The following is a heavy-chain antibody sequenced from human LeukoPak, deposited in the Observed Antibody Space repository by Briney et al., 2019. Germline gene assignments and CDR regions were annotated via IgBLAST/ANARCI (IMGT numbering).Heavy chain of an antibody. V-gene: IGHV3-73*01. CDR3: TRLGDSSGYYYPMFYYYMDV. J-gene: IGHJ6*03. CDR1: GFTFSGSA. Sequence: GGSLRLSCAASGFTFSGSAMHWVRQASGKGLEWVGRIRSKANSYATAYAASVKGRFTISRDDSKNTAYLQMNSLKTEDTAVYYCTRLGDSSGYYYPMFYYYMDVWGKGTTVTVSS. D-gene: IGHD3-22*01. CDR2: IRSKANSYAT.